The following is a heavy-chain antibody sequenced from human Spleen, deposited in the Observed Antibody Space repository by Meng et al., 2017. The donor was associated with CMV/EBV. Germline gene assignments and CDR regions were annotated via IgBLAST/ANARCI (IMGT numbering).Heavy chain of an antibody. J-gene: IGHJ6*02. CDR1: GFTFDDYV. Sequence: GESLKISCEASGFTFDDYVMHWVRQAPGKGLEWVSTISGSGGSAYYADSLKGRFTISRDNSKNTLYLQMNSLRAEDTAVYYCAKFGYCSSTRCFQEDYYYGMDVWGQGTTVTVS. V-gene: IGHV3-23*01. CDR3: AKFGYCSSTRCFQEDYYYGMDV. D-gene: IGHD2-2*01. CDR2: ISGSGGSA.